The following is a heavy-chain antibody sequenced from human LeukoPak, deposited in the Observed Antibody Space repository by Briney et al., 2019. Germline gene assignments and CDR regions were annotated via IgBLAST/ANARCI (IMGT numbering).Heavy chain of an antibody. CDR1: GYSFSGYY. D-gene: IGHD4-23*01. Sequence: ASVKVSCKASGYSFSGYYLHWVRQAPGQGLEWMGWIDPKRDPKRGGTNYAQNFQGRVTMTRDTSLSTAYMELTSLTSDDTAVYYCARATNGGNTIDYWGQGNLVTVSS. CDR2: IDPKRDPKRGGT. J-gene: IGHJ4*02. CDR3: ARATNGGNTIDY. V-gene: IGHV1-2*02.